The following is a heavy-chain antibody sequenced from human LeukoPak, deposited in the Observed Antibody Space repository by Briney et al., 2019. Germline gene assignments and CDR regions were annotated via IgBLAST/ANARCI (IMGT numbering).Heavy chain of an antibody. Sequence: SVKVSCKASGGTFSSYAISWVRQATGQGLEWMGGIIPIFGTANYAQKFQGRVTITADESTSTAYMELSSLRSEDTAVYYCARDGIAAAGHDPWGQGTLVTVSS. CDR1: GGTFSSYA. V-gene: IGHV1-69*13. D-gene: IGHD6-13*01. CDR2: IIPIFGTA. J-gene: IGHJ5*02. CDR3: ARDGIAAAGHDP.